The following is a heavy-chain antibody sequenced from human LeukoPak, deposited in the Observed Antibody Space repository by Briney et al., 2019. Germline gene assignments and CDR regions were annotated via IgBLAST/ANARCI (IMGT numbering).Heavy chain of an antibody. V-gene: IGHV3-48*01. CDR2: ISSSSSTI. Sequence: GVSLRLSCAASGFTFSSYSMNWVRQAPGKGLEWVSYISSSSSTIYYGDSVKGRFTISRDNAKNSLYLQMNSLRAEDTAVYYCARGPPIAAAGYFDYWGQGTLVTVSS. J-gene: IGHJ4*02. CDR3: ARGPPIAAAGYFDY. CDR1: GFTFSSYS. D-gene: IGHD6-13*01.